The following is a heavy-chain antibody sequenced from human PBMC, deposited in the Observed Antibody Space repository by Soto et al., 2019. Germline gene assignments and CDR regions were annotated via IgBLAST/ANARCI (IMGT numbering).Heavy chain of an antibody. V-gene: IGHV1-18*01. Sequence: ASVKVSCKASGYTFTSYGISWVRQAPGQGLEWMGWISAYNGNTNYAQKLQGRVTMTTDTSTSTAYMELRSLRSDDTAVYYCARDRIGYSSSWYRIFDYWGQGTLVTVSS. CDR3: ARDRIGYSSSWYRIFDY. CDR2: ISAYNGNT. CDR1: GYTFTSYG. J-gene: IGHJ4*02. D-gene: IGHD6-13*01.